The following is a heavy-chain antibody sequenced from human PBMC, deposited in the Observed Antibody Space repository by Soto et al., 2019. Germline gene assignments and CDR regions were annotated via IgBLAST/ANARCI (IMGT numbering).Heavy chain of an antibody. V-gene: IGHV1-8*01. CDR1: GYTFTSYD. D-gene: IGHD1-7*01. J-gene: IGHJ5*02. Sequence: QVQLVQSGAEVKKPGASVKVSCKASGYTFTSYDINWVRQATGQGLEWMGWINPNNGNTGYAQNFQGRVTMTRDTSISTAYMELSSLRSEDTAVYFCARTSSGTREGLDPWGQGTLVTVSS. CDR2: INPNNGNT. CDR3: ARTSSGTREGLDP.